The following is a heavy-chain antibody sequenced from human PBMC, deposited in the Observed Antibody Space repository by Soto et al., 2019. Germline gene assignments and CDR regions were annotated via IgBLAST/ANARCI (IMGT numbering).Heavy chain of an antibody. CDR3: ARTLAAPDV. CDR1: GFTFNNFA. D-gene: IGHD6-6*01. Sequence: QPGGSLRLSCAASGFTFNNFAMHWVRRAPGKGLEWVAIIWYDGSYKYYADSVKGRFTISRDNSKNTLYLQMDSLRAEDTAVYYCARTLAAPDVWGQGTTVTVSS. V-gene: IGHV3-33*01. J-gene: IGHJ6*02. CDR2: IWYDGSYK.